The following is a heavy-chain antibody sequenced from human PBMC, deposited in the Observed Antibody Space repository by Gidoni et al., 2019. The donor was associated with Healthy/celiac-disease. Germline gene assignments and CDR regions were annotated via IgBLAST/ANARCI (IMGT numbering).Heavy chain of an antibody. V-gene: IGHV3-49*04. D-gene: IGHD7-27*01. J-gene: IGHJ4*02. Sequence: EVQLVESGGGLVQPGRPLRISCTASGFTFGDYAMSWVRQAPGKGLEWVGFIRSKAYGGTTEYAASVKGRFTISRDDSKSIAYLQMNSLKTEDTAVYYCTRDTGVDYWGQGTLVTVSS. CDR1: GFTFGDYA. CDR2: IRSKAYGGTT. CDR3: TRDTGVDY.